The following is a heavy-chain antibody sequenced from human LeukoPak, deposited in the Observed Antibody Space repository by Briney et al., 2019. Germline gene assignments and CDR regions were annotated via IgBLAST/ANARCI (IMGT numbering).Heavy chain of an antibody. V-gene: IGHV3-23*01. D-gene: IGHD3-10*01. Sequence: PGGSLRLSCAASGFSFSSCAMSWVRQAPGKGPQWVSGVSDDGNSRYYADSLKGRFTISRDNSANTVYLQMNSLRAEDTAVYYCARGRGALWFDPWGQGTLVTVSS. CDR1: GFSFSSCA. CDR3: ARGRGALWFDP. J-gene: IGHJ5*02. CDR2: VSDDGNSR.